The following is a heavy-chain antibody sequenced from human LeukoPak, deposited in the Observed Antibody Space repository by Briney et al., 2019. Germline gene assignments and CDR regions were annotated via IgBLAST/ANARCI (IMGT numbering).Heavy chain of an antibody. CDR1: GYSISSGYY. D-gene: IGHD3-16*01. J-gene: IGHJ3*02. CDR2: IYHSGST. Sequence: SETLSLTCTVSGYSISSGYYWGWIRQPPGKGLEWIGSIYHSGSTYYNPSLKSRVTISVDTSKNQFSLKLSSVTAADTAVYYCARGLRDDAFDIWGQGTMVTVSS. CDR3: ARGLRDDAFDI. V-gene: IGHV4-38-2*02.